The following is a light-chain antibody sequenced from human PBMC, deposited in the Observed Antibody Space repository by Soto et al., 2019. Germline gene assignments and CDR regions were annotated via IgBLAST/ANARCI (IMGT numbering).Light chain of an antibody. J-gene: IGLJ2*01. CDR3: SSYTSSSTGV. V-gene: IGLV2-14*01. CDR1: SSDVGGYNY. CDR2: DVS. Sequence: QSALTQPASVSGSPGQSITISCTGTSSDVGGYNYVSWYQQHPGKAPKLMIYDVSNRPSGVSNRFSGSKSGNTASLTISGLQAEAEADYYCSSYTSSSTGVFGGGTKLTVL.